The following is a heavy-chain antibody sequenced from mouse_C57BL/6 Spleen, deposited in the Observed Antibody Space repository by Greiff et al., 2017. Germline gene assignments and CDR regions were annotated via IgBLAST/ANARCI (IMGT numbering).Heavy chain of an antibody. V-gene: IGHV1-82*01. D-gene: IGHD2-4*01. J-gene: IGHJ3*01. Sequence: VKLMESGPELVKPGASVKISCKASGYAFSSSWMNWVKQRPGKGLEWIGRIYPGDGDTNYNGKFKGKATLTADKSSSTAYMQLSSLTSEDSAVYFCAREEATMITDWFAYWGQGTLVTVSA. CDR1: GYAFSSSW. CDR2: IYPGDGDT. CDR3: AREEATMITDWFAY.